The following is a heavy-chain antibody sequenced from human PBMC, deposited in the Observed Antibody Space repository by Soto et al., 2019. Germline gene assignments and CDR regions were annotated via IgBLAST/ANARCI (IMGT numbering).Heavy chain of an antibody. V-gene: IGHV1-18*04. D-gene: IGHD2-2*01. J-gene: IGHJ4*02. CDR3: AIYHLELFRFDY. Sequence: GASVKGSRKAYDFSFTSHGISWVRPAPGRVLECMGWISLYNGNTNYAQQFQGRVTMTTDTSTSTAYMELRSLRSDDTAMYFCAIYHLELFRFDYWGQGTLVTVSS. CDR1: DFSFTSHG. CDR2: ISLYNGNT.